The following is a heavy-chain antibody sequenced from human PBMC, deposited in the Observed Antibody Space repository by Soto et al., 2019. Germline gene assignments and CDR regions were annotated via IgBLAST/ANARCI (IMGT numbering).Heavy chain of an antibody. D-gene: IGHD1-26*01. CDR1: GGSISSYY. CDR2: IYYSGST. J-gene: IGHJ4*02. CDR3: ARRYGSSIHY. Sequence: SETLSLTCTVSGGSISSYYWSWIRQPPGKGLEWIGYIYYSGSTNYNPSLKSRVTISVDTSKNQFSLKLSSVTAADTAVYYCARRYGSSIHYRGQGTLVTVSS. V-gene: IGHV4-59*01.